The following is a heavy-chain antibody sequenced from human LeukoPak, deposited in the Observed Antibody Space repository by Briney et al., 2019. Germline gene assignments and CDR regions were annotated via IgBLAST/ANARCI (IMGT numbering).Heavy chain of an antibody. CDR1: GGSISSGSYY. CDR2: IYTSGST. V-gene: IGHV4-61*02. D-gene: IGHD3-10*01. Sequence: PSETLSLTCTVSGGSISSGSYYWSWIRQPAGKGLEWIGRIYTSGSTNYNPSLKSRVTISVDTSKNQFSQKLSSVTAADTAVYYCARATFKLLWFGELYQDWGQGTLVTVSS. J-gene: IGHJ4*02. CDR3: ARATFKLLWFGELYQD.